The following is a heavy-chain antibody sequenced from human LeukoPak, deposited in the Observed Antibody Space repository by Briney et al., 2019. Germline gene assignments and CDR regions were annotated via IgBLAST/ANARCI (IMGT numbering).Heavy chain of an antibody. CDR1: GFTFDDYG. CDR2: INWNGGST. Sequence: GGSLRLSCAASGFTFDDYGMSWVRQAPGKGLEWVSGINWNGGSTGYADSVKGRFTISRDNSKNTLYLQMNSLRVDDTAVYSCAKGSHGYSSSSADYWGQGTLVTVSS. J-gene: IGHJ4*02. CDR3: AKGSHGYSSSSADY. V-gene: IGHV3-20*04. D-gene: IGHD6-6*01.